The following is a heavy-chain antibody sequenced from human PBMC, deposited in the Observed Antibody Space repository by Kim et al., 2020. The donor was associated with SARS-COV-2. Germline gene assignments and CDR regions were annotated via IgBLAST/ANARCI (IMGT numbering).Heavy chain of an antibody. J-gene: IGHJ6*02. CDR3: ARDPVCYYGSGSYYECGYYGMDV. V-gene: IGHV1-69*13. D-gene: IGHD3-10*01. CDR1: GGTFSSYA. CDR2: IIPIFGTA. Sequence: SVKVSCKASGGTFSSYAISWVRQAPGQGLEWMGGIIPIFGTANYAQKFQGRVTITADESTSTAYMELSSLRSEDTDVYYCARDPVCYYGSGSYYECGYYGMDVWGQGTTVTVSS.